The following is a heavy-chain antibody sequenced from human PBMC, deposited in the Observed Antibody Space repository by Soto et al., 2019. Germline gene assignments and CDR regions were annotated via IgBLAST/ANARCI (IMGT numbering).Heavy chain of an antibody. J-gene: IGHJ4*02. CDR3: AHFSGY. D-gene: IGHD3-3*02. V-gene: IGHV3-30*03. Sequence: GGSLRLSCAASGFTFSSYGMHWVRQAPGKGLEWVAVISYDGSNKYYADSVKGRFTISRDNSKNTLYLQMNSLRAEDTAVYYCAHFSGYWGQGTMVTVYS. CDR1: GFTFSSYG. CDR2: ISYDGSNK.